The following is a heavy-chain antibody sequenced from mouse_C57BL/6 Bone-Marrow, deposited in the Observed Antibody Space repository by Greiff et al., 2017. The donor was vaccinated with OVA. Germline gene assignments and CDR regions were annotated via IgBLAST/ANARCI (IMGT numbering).Heavy chain of an antibody. CDR1: GYTFTDYN. V-gene: IGHV1-18*01. Sequence: EVQLQQSGPELVKPGASVKIPCKASGYTFTDYNMDWVKQSHGKSLEWIGDINPNNGGTIYNQKFKGKATLTVDKSSSTAYMELRSLTSEDTAVYYCARGNYYYDYSPRFAYWGQGTLVTVSA. D-gene: IGHD2-4*01. CDR2: INPNNGGT. CDR3: ARGNYYYDYSPRFAY. J-gene: IGHJ3*01.